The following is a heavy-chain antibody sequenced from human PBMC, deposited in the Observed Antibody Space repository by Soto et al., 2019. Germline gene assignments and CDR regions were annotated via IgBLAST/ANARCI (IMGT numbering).Heavy chain of an antibody. Sequence: PGGSLRLSCAASGFTFSSYAMSWVRQAPGKGLEWVSAISGSGSRAYYADSVKGRFTISRDNSKNTLYLQMNSLRADDTAVYYCAKDPVIGPGIAFDIWGQGTMVTL. J-gene: IGHJ3*02. V-gene: IGHV3-23*01. CDR1: GFTFSSYA. D-gene: IGHD2-21*01. CDR3: AKDPVIGPGIAFDI. CDR2: ISGSGSRA.